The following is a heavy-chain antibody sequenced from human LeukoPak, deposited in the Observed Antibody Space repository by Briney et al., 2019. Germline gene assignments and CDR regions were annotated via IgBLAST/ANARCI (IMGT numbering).Heavy chain of an antibody. CDR3: ACRDLASTWSFP. D-gene: IGHD6-13*01. CDR2: IYPGDSRI. V-gene: IGHV5-51*01. Sequence: GESLKISCQGFGYSFTSYWIGWVRQMPGKGMEWMGVIYPGDSRIRYNPSFQGQVTISVDKSISTAYLQWVSLKASDTAMYYCACRDLASTWSFPWGQGTLVTVSS. CDR1: GYSFTSYW. J-gene: IGHJ5*02.